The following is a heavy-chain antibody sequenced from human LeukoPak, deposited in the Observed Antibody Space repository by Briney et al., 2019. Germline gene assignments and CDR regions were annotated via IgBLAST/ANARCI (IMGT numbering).Heavy chain of an antibody. CDR2: ISSSGGIT. CDR3: AKHDPRRVVITNWFDP. V-gene: IGHV3-23*01. D-gene: IGHD3-22*01. CDR1: GFTFSAYA. J-gene: IGHJ5*02. Sequence: PGGSLRLSCAASGFTFSAYAISWVRQAPGKGLEWVSAISSSGGITYYADSVKGRFTISRGNSKNTLYLQMNSLRAEDTAVYYCAKHDPRRVVITNWFDPWGQGTLVTVSS.